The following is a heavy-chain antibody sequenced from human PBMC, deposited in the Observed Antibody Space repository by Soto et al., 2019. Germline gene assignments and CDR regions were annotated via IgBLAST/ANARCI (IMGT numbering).Heavy chain of an antibody. CDR1: GFTFSSYA. CDR3: AKAGFSSSWSPTYFDY. V-gene: IGHV3-23*01. CDR2: ISGSGYST. J-gene: IGHJ4*02. D-gene: IGHD6-13*01. Sequence: PGGSLRLSCAASGFTFSSYAMSWVRQAPGKGLEWVSAISGSGYSTYYADSVKGRFTISRDNTKNTLYLQMNSLRAEDTAVYYCAKAGFSSSWSPTYFDYWGQGTLVTVSS.